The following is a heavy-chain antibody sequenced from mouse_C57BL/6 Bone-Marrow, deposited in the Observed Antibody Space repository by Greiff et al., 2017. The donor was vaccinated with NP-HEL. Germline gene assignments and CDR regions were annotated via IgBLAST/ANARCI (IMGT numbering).Heavy chain of an antibody. V-gene: IGHV1-5*01. CDR1: GYTFTSYW. CDR3: TRYGDLDY. CDR2: IYPGNSDT. D-gene: IGHD2-13*01. J-gene: IGHJ4*01. Sequence: VHVKQSGTVLARPGASVKMSCKTSGYTFTSYWMHWVKQRPGQGLEWIGAIYPGNSDTSSNQQFKGKAKMTAVTSANTAYLEISSLTKEDSAVYYCTRYGDLDYWGQGTSVTVSS.